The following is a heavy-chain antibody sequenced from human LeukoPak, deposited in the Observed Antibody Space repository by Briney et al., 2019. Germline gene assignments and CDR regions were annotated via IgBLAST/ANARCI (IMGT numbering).Heavy chain of an antibody. CDR2: IKQDGSEK. CDR1: GFTFSSYW. Sequence: PGGSLRLSCAASGFTFSSYWMSWVRQAPGKGREWVANIKQDGSEKYYVDSVKGRFTISRDNAKNSLYLQMNSLRAEDTAVYYCARDRRDSSGYYYYYYMDVWGKGTTVTVSS. D-gene: IGHD3-22*01. J-gene: IGHJ6*03. CDR3: ARDRRDSSGYYYYYYMDV. V-gene: IGHV3-7*01.